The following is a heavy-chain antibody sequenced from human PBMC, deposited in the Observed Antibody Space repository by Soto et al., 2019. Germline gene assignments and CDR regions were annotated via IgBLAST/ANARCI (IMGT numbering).Heavy chain of an antibody. D-gene: IGHD2-21*02. V-gene: IGHV1-18*01. CDR3: ARITRGGDCYYFDY. CDR1: GYTFTSYG. J-gene: IGHJ4*02. Sequence: ASVKVYCKASGYTFTSYGISWVRQAPGQGLEWMGWISAYNGNTNYAQKLQGRVTMTTDTSTSTAYMELRSLRSDDTAVYYCARITRGGDCYYFDYWGQGTLVTVSS. CDR2: ISAYNGNT.